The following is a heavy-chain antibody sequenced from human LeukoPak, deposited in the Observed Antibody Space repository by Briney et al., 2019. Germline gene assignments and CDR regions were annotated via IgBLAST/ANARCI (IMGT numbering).Heavy chain of an antibody. D-gene: IGHD3-22*01. V-gene: IGHV4-39*07. CDR2: IYYSGST. CDR3: ARVTEQRYYYDSSGYYYFDY. J-gene: IGHJ4*02. Sequence: PSETLSLTCTVSGGSISSSSYYWGWIRQPLGKGLEWIGSIYYSGSTYYNPSLKSRVTISVDTSKNQFSLKLSSVTAADTAVYYCARVTEQRYYYDSSGYYYFDYWGQGTLVTVSS. CDR1: GGSISSSSYY.